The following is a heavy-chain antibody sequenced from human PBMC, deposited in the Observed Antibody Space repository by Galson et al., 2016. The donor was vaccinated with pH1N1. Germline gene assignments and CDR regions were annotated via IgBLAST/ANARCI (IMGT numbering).Heavy chain of an antibody. J-gene: IGHJ4*02. CDR1: GFTFSSYW. CDR3: VRAIAAAASY. D-gene: IGHD6-13*01. Sequence: SLRLSCATSGFTFSSYWMNWVRQAPGKGLEWVANINQDGSQKYYVDSVKGRFTTSRDNAKNSVYLQMNSLRVEDTAVYYCVRAIAAAASYWGQGTLVTVSS. V-gene: IGHV3-7*01. CDR2: INQDGSQK.